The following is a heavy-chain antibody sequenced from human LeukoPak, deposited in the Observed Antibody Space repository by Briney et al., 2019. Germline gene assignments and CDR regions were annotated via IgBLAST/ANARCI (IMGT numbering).Heavy chain of an antibody. Sequence: PSETLSLTCAVYGGSFSGYYWSWLRQPPGKGLEWIGEINRSGNTNYNPSLKSRVTISVDTSKNQFSLKLSSVTAADTAVYYCARGGDWLFDYWGQGILVTVSS. D-gene: IGHD2-21*02. CDR2: INRSGNT. CDR1: GGSFSGYY. CDR3: ARGGDWLFDY. J-gene: IGHJ4*02. V-gene: IGHV4-34*01.